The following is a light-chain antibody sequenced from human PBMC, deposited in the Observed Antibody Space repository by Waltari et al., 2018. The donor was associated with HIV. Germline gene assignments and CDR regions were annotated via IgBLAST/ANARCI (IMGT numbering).Light chain of an antibody. CDR1: SSDVGGYNY. CDR2: DVS. CDR3: SSYTSSSTPPYV. J-gene: IGLJ1*01. Sequence: QSALTQPASVSGSPGQSITISCTGTSSDVGGYNYVSWYQQHPGQAPKLRNYDVSKRPSGVSKRFSGSKSGNTASLTISGLQAEDEADYYCSSYTSSSTPPYVFGTGTKVTVL. V-gene: IGLV2-14*01.